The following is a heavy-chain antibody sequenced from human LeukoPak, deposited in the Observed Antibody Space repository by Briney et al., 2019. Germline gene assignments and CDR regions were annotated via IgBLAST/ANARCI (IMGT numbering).Heavy chain of an antibody. D-gene: IGHD3-22*01. CDR3: ARMYDSTHYFDY. V-gene: IGHV3-53*01. CDR1: GFTVSSNY. J-gene: IGHJ4*02. Sequence: GGSLRLSCAASGFTVSSNYMSWARQAPGKGLEWVSVINSGGRTYYADFVKGRFTISRDSSKNTLYLQINSLRAEDTAVYYCARMYDSTHYFDYWGQGTLVTVSS. CDR2: INSGGRT.